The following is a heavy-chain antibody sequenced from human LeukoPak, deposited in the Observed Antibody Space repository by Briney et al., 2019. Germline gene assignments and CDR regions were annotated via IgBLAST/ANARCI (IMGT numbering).Heavy chain of an antibody. V-gene: IGHV4-4*07. Sequence: PSETLSLTCTVSGGSISSYFWGWIRQPAGKGQEWIGHIYTSGTTNDNPSLKSRVTMSVDTSKNQFSLRLSSVTAADTAGYYCARHRFGWFEPWGQGPLVTVSS. CDR3: ARHRFGWFEP. CDR2: IYTSGTT. J-gene: IGHJ5*02. CDR1: GGSISSYF. D-gene: IGHD3-10*01.